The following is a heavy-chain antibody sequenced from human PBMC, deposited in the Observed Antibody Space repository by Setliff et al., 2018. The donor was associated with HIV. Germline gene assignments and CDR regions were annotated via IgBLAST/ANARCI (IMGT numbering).Heavy chain of an antibody. CDR1: GFTSPNSA. CDR2: IVVDSGLT. Sequence: SVKVSCKTSGFTSPNSAIQWVRQARGQRLEWIGWIVVDSGLTNYAQKFQESVTITRDMSANTAFMELRSLRSDDTAVYYCAADRDVWFGELVTWAQGTLVTVSS. CDR3: AADRDVWFGELVT. J-gene: IGHJ4*02. D-gene: IGHD3-10*01. V-gene: IGHV1-58*02.